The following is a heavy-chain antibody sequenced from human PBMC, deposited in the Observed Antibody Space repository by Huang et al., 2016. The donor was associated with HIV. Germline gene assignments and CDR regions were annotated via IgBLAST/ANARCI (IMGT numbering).Heavy chain of an antibody. CDR3: ASASIAARRWFDP. J-gene: IGHJ5*02. CDR1: GGSMSSYY. Sequence: QVQLQESGPGLVKPSETLSLTCTVSGGSMSSYYWSWIRQPPGKGLEWSGYIYYSGSTNYNPSLKSRVTISVDTSKNQCSLRLSSVTAADTAVYYCASASIAARRWFDPWGQGSLVTVSS. V-gene: IGHV4-59*01. D-gene: IGHD6-6*01. CDR2: IYYSGST.